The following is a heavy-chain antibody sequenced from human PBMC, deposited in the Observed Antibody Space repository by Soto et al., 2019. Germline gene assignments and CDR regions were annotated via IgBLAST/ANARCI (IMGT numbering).Heavy chain of an antibody. D-gene: IGHD3-16*01. CDR1: DFSLSPYW. CDR3: ARDLGGPDY. J-gene: IGHJ4*02. Sequence: GGSLRLSCAASDFSLSPYWMHWVRQVPGRGLEWVARLSSDGFGAAYADSVKGRFFISRDIARNTLSLQMDSLRADDTAVYYCARDLGGPDYWGRGTSVTVSS. CDR2: LSSDGFGA. V-gene: IGHV3-74*03.